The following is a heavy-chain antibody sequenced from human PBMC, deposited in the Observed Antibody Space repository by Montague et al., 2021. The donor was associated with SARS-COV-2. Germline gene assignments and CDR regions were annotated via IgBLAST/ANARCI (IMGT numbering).Heavy chain of an antibody. CDR1: GSWYSGSY. J-gene: IGHJ5*02. Sequence: SETLSLTCSSLGSWYSGSYRKSTRLHPSHGLNSYAVINHSGSTNYNPSLKSRVTISVDTSKNQFSLKLSSVTAADTAVYYCASLTLGYCSSTSCYSDWFDPWGQGTLVTVSS. V-gene: IGHV4-34*01. CDR3: ASLTLGYCSSTSCYSDWFDP. D-gene: IGHD2-2*02. CDR2: INHSGST.